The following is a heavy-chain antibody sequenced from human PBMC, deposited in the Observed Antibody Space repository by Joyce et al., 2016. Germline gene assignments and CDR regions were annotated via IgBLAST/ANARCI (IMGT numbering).Heavy chain of an antibody. CDR2: IYYTGSA. Sequence: QVQLQESGPGLVKPSQTLSLTCSVSGGSNSSGAYYWSWIRQPPGKGLECIGYIYYTGSAYYNLSLKSRITMAVDTSKNQFSLKLSSVTAADTADYYCARVTWFGDKGFDYWGQGTLVTVSS. D-gene: IGHD3-10*01. CDR3: ARVTWFGDKGFDY. J-gene: IGHJ4*02. CDR1: GGSNSSGAYY. V-gene: IGHV4-30-4*01.